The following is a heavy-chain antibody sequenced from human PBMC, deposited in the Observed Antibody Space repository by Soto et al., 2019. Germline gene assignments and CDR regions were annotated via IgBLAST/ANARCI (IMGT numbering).Heavy chain of an antibody. CDR1: GGSISSYY. CDR2: IYYSGST. Sequence: SETLSLTCTVSGGSISSYYWSWIRHPPGKGLEWIGYIYYSGSTNYNPSLKSRVTISVDTSKNQFSLKLSSVTAADTAVYYCASDSSGSVLYFDYWGQGTLVTVSS. V-gene: IGHV4-59*01. D-gene: IGHD6-19*01. J-gene: IGHJ4*02. CDR3: ASDSSGSVLYFDY.